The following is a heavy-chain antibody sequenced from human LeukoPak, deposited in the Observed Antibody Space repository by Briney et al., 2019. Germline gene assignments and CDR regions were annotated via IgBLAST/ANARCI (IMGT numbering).Heavy chain of an antibody. CDR3: ASDSGDRTGTTSGYYYYMDV. Sequence: ASVKVSCKASGYTFTSYYMHWVRQAPGQGLEWTGIINPSGGSTSYAQKFQGRVTMTRDMSTSTVYMELSSLRSEDTAVYYCASDSGDRTGTTSGYYYYMDVWGKGTTVTVSS. CDR1: GYTFTSYY. CDR2: INPSGGST. V-gene: IGHV1-46*01. J-gene: IGHJ6*03. D-gene: IGHD1-1*01.